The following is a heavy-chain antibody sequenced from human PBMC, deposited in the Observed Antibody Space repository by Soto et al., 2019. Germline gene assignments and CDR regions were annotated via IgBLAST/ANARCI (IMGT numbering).Heavy chain of an antibody. Sequence: EVQLVETGGGLIQPGGSLRLSCAASGFTVSSNYMIWVRQAPGKGLEWVTLIYRGGITYYADSVKGRFSVSRDNSKNTLYLQMNSMRTEDTAVYYCARDWGSSPDAFEIWGHGTLVTVSS. D-gene: IGHD6-13*01. V-gene: IGHV3-53*02. CDR1: GFTVSSNY. CDR3: ARDWGSSPDAFEI. CDR2: IYRGGIT. J-gene: IGHJ3*02.